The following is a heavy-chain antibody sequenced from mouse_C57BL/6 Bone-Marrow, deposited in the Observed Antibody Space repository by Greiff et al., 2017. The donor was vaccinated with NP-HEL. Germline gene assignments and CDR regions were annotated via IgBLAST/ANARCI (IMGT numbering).Heavy chain of an antibody. V-gene: IGHV5-6*01. Sequence: EVKVVESGGDLVKPGGSLKLSCAASGFTFSSYGMSWVRQTPDKRLEWVATISSGGSYTYYPDSVKGRFTISRDNAKNTLYLQMSSLKSEDTAMYYCARLGNYVSFDYWGQGTTLTVSS. CDR3: ARLGNYVSFDY. D-gene: IGHD2-1*01. CDR1: GFTFSSYG. J-gene: IGHJ2*01. CDR2: ISSGGSYT.